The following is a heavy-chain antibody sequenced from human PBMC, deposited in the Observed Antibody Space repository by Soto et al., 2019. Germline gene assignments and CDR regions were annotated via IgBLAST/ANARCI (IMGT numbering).Heavy chain of an antibody. CDR3: ARDRYYYDSSGYYRSYYFDY. Sequence: SLRLSCAASGFTFSSYAMHWVRQAPGKGLEWVAVISYDGSNKYYADSVKGRFTISRDNSKNTLYLQMNSLRAEDTAVYYCARDRYYYDSSGYYRSYYFDYWGQGTLVTVSS. CDR2: ISYDGSNK. J-gene: IGHJ4*02. V-gene: IGHV3-30-3*01. D-gene: IGHD3-22*01. CDR1: GFTFSSYA.